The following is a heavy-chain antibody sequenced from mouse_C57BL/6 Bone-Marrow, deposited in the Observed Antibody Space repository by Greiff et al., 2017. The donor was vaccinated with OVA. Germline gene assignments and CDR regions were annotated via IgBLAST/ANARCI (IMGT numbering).Heavy chain of an antibody. V-gene: IGHV5-4*01. Sequence: EVQVVESGGGLVKPGGSLKLSCAASGFTFSSYAMSWVRQTPEKRLEWVATISDGGSYTYYPDNVKGRFTISRDNAKNNLYLQMSHLKSEDTAMYYCASPYDYTWFAYWGQGTLVTVSA. J-gene: IGHJ3*01. D-gene: IGHD2-4*01. CDR2: ISDGGSYT. CDR1: GFTFSSYA. CDR3: ASPYDYTWFAY.